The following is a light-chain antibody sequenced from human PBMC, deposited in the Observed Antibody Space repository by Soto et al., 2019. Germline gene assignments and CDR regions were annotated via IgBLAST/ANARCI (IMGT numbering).Light chain of an antibody. V-gene: IGKV4-1*01. Sequence: DFVMTQSPDSLAVSLGERATINCKSSQSVLYDENKRNYLAWYQQKPGQPPKVLIYWASTREPAVPDRFSGSGSETDFTLTISGLQAEDVAVYFCQQYYGRPYTFSQGTKLEIK. J-gene: IGKJ2*01. CDR2: WAS. CDR1: QSVLYDENKRNY. CDR3: QQYYGRPYT.